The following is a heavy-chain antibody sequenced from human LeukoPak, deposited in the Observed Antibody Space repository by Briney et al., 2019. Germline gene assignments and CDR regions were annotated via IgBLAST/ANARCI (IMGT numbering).Heavy chain of an antibody. V-gene: IGHV1-46*01. Sequence: GASVKVSCKASGYTFTSYYMHWVRQAPGQGLEWMGIINPSGGSTSYAQKFQGRVTMTTDTSTSTAYMELRSLRSDDTAVYYCARDPSYDILTGYDAFDIWGQGTMVTVSS. CDR3: ARDPSYDILTGYDAFDI. CDR2: INPSGGST. D-gene: IGHD3-9*01. CDR1: GYTFTSYY. J-gene: IGHJ3*02.